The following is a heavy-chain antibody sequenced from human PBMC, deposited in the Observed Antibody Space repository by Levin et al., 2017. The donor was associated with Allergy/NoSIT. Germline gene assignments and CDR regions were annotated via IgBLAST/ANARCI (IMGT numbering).Heavy chain of an antibody. Sequence: SCAASGFTFDDYGMSWVRQAPGKGLEWVSGINWNGGSTGYADSVKGRFTISRDNAKNSLYLQMNSLRVEDTALYYCARGGTGGYCSSTSCDWGNFDYWGQGTLVTVSS. D-gene: IGHD2-2*01. CDR3: ARGGTGGYCSSTSCDWGNFDY. CDR1: GFTFDDYG. J-gene: IGHJ4*02. V-gene: IGHV3-20*04. CDR2: INWNGGST.